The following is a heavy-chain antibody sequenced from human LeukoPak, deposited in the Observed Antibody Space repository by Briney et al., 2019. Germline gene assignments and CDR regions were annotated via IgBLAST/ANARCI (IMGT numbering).Heavy chain of an antibody. CDR3: TRAAGGSDLSRTFDH. D-gene: IGHD3-16*01. Sequence: PSETLSLTCSVSGGSISRSTYFWGWVRPPPGKGLEWIGSVYYSGSTYYNSSLNSRVTISVYTSKNLFSMKLTSVTAGDTAVYSCTRAAGGSDLSRTFDHWGQGTLVTVSS. CDR1: GGSISRSTYF. J-gene: IGHJ4*02. CDR2: VYYSGST. V-gene: IGHV4-39*01.